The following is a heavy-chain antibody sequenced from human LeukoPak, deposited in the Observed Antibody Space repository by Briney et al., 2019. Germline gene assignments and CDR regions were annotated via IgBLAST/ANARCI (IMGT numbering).Heavy chain of an antibody. CDR2: SNAGNGNT. D-gene: IGHD2-2*01. CDR1: GYTFTSYA. CDR3: ASINCSSTSCPLDY. J-gene: IGHJ4*02. Sequence: ASVKASCKASGYTFTSYAMHWVRQAPGQRLEWRGWSNAGNGNTKYSQKFQGRVTITRDTSASTAYMELSSLRSEDTAVYYCASINCSSTSCPLDYWGQGTLVTVSS. V-gene: IGHV1-3*01.